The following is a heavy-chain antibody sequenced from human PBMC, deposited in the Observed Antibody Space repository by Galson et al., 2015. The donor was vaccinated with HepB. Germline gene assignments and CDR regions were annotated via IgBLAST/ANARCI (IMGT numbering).Heavy chain of an antibody. CDR1: GFTFSSYG. CDR2: IWYDGSNK. V-gene: IGHV3-33*01. CDR3: ARDGYNIPGALDI. D-gene: IGHD5-24*01. J-gene: IGHJ3*02. Sequence: SLRLSCAASGFTFSSYGMHWVRQAPGKGLEWVAVIWYDGSNKYYADSVKGRFTISRDNSKNTLYLQMNSLRAEDTAVYYCARDGYNIPGALDIWGQGTMVTVSS.